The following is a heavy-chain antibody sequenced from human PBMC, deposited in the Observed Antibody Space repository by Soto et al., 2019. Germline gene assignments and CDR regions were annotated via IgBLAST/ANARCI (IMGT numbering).Heavy chain of an antibody. Sequence: GGSLILSCAASVLAVSSDYMSWFRQAPGKGLEWVSVIYSGGSTYYADSVKGRFTISRDNSKNTLYLQMNSLRAEDTAVYYCARDVGYYGMDVWGQGTTVTVSS. J-gene: IGHJ6*02. CDR1: VLAVSSDY. D-gene: IGHD1-26*01. CDR2: IYSGGST. CDR3: ARDVGYYGMDV. V-gene: IGHV3-53*01.